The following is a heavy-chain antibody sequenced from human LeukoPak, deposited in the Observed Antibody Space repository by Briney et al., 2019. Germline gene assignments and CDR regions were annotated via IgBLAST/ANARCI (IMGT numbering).Heavy chain of an antibody. CDR3: TRGSIAYYYMDV. J-gene: IGHJ6*03. V-gene: IGHV1-46*01. CDR2: INPSGGST. D-gene: IGHD3-22*01. CDR1: GYTFTNYY. Sequence: GASVKVSCKASGYTFTNYYMHWVRQAPGQGLEWMGIINPSGGSTSYAQKFPGRVTMTRDMSTTTAHMELSILRSQDTAVYYCTRGSIAYYYMDVWGKGTTVTISS.